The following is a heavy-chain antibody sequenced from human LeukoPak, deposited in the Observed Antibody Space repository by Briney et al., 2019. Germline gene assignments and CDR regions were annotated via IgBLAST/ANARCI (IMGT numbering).Heavy chain of an antibody. CDR3: ARARTLYYYDSSGYYLFDP. Sequence: PSETLSLTCAVYGGSFSGYYWSWIRQPPGKGLEWIGEINHSGSTNYNPSLKSRVTISVDTSKNQFSLKLSSVTAADTAAYYCARARTLYYYDSSGYYLFDPWGQGTLVTVSS. D-gene: IGHD3-22*01. CDR2: INHSGST. J-gene: IGHJ5*02. V-gene: IGHV4-34*01. CDR1: GGSFSGYY.